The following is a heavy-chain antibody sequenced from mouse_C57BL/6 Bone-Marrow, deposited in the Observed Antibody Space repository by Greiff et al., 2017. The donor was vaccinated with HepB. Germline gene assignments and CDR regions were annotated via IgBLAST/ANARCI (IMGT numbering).Heavy chain of an antibody. D-gene: IGHD1-1*01. V-gene: IGHV7-3*01. CDR2: IRNKANGYTT. J-gene: IGHJ3*01. CDR1: GFTFTDYY. CDR3: ARWGYGSSLWFAY. Sequence: EVHLVESGGGLVQPGGSLSLSCAASGFTFTDYYMSWVRQPPGKALEWLGFIRNKANGYTTEYSASVKGRFTISRDNSQSILYLQMNALRAEDSATYYCARWGYGSSLWFAYWGQGTLVTVSA.